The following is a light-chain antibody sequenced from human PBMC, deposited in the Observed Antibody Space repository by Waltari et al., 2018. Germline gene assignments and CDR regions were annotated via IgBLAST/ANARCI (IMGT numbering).Light chain of an antibody. J-gene: IGLJ2*01. Sequence: SALTQPASVSGSPGQSITISCTGTSSDVGGYNYVSWYQQHPGKAPKLMIYDVSKRPSGVSNRFSGSKSGNTASLTISGLQAEDEADYYCCSYAGSSTLVFGGGTKLTVL. V-gene: IGLV2-23*02. CDR3: CSYAGSSTLV. CDR1: SSDVGGYNY. CDR2: DVS.